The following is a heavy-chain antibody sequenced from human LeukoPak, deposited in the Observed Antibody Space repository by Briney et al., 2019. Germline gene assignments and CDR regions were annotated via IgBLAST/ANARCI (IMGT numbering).Heavy chain of an antibody. Sequence: ASVTVSCKASGYTFTSYYMHWVRQAPGQGLEWMGIINPSGGSTSYAQKFQGRVTMTRDTSTSTVYMELSSLRSEDTAVYYCARDQPHDVAAVYYYYGMDVWGQGTTVTVSS. CDR3: ARDQPHDVAAVYYYYGMDV. CDR2: INPSGGST. J-gene: IGHJ6*02. D-gene: IGHD2-15*01. V-gene: IGHV1-46*01. CDR1: GYTFTSYY.